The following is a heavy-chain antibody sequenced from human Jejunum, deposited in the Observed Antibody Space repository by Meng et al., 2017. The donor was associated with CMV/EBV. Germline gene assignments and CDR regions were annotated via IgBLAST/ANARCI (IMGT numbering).Heavy chain of an antibody. Sequence: KGSCKAYGYTFIGYYMHWVRQAPGQGLEWMGWINPNSGDTNFAQKFQDRVTMTRDTSISTAYIELSRLRFDDTAVYYCAMGTGPGFQHWGQGTLVTVSS. CDR2: INPNSGDT. D-gene: IGHD7-27*01. J-gene: IGHJ1*01. CDR1: GYTFIGYY. V-gene: IGHV1-2*02. CDR3: AMGTGPGFQH.